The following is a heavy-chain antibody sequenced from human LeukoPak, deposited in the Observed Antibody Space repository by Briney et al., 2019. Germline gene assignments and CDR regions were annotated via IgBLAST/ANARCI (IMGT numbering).Heavy chain of an antibody. Sequence: GGSLRLSCAASGFTFSDSWMHWVRQVPGKGLVWVSRIKGDGSETNYADSVKGRFTISRDNAKNTLFLQMSSLRVEDTAVYYCVRGQIGVSVIVHWGQGTLVTVSS. CDR2: IKGDGSET. CDR3: VRGQIGVSVIVH. V-gene: IGHV3-74*01. D-gene: IGHD3-22*01. J-gene: IGHJ5*02. CDR1: GFTFSDSW.